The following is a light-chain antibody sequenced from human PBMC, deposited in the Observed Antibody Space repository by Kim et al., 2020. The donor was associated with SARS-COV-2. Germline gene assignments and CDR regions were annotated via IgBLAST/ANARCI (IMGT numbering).Light chain of an antibody. Sequence: SVLTQPPSVSGAPGQRVTISCTGSSSNIGAGYDVHWYQQLPGTAPKLLIYGNSNRPSGVPDRFSGSKSGTSASLAITGLQAEDEADYYCQSYDSSLGGPWVFGGGTQLTVL. CDR3: QSYDSSLGGPWV. J-gene: IGLJ3*02. CDR2: GNS. CDR1: SSNIGAGYD. V-gene: IGLV1-40*01.